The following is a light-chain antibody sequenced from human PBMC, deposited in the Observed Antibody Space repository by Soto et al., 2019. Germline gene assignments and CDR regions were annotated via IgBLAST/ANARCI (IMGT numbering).Light chain of an antibody. J-gene: IGKJ1*01. Sequence: EIVLTQSPGTLSLSPGERGTLSCRASQNVPADYLAWFQQKAGQAPRLLIYGASSRATGIPDRFSGSGSGTAFTLTISRLEPEDFAVYYCQQFGSSPWTFGQGTKVDIK. V-gene: IGKV3-20*01. CDR1: QNVPADY. CDR3: QQFGSSPWT. CDR2: GAS.